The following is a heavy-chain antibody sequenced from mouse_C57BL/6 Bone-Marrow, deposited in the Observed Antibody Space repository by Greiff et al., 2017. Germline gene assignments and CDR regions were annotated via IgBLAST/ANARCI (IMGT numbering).Heavy chain of an antibody. CDR3: ARYLLWSPCGYFDV. Sequence: QVQLQQSGAELVMPGASVKLSCKASGYTFTSYWMHWVKQRPGQGLEWIGEIDPSDSYTNYNQKFKGKSTLTVDKSSSTAYMQLSSLTSEDSAGYYCARYLLWSPCGYFDVWGTGTTVTVSS. D-gene: IGHD2-1*01. CDR1: GYTFTSYW. J-gene: IGHJ1*03. V-gene: IGHV1-69*01. CDR2: IDPSDSYT.